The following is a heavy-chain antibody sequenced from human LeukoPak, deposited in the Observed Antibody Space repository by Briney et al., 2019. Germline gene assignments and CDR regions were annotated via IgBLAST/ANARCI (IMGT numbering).Heavy chain of an antibody. J-gene: IGHJ6*04. Sequence: GGSLRLSCVASRFRSSASWVAWVRQAPGKGLEWVANINPDGSQKNYIDSVKGRFTTARDNAKNSAYLQMNSLTAEDTGLYYCARDVSYQQFDVWDKGTTVTVSS. D-gene: IGHD5-24*01. CDR2: INPDGSQK. CDR1: RFRSSASW. CDR3: ARDVSYQQFDV. V-gene: IGHV3-7*01.